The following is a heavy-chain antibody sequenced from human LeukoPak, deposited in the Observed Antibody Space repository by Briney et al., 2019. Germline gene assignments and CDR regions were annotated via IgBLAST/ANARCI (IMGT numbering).Heavy chain of an antibody. J-gene: IGHJ4*02. D-gene: IGHD2-21*02. V-gene: IGHV3-21*01. CDR3: ASRNHCGGDCYPDY. Sequence: GGSLRLSCAASGFTFSSYSMNWVRQAPGKGLEWVSSISSSSSYIYYADSVKGRFTISRDNAKNSLYLQMNSLRAEDTAVYYCASRNHCGGDCYPDYWGQGTLVTVSS. CDR2: ISSSSSYI. CDR1: GFTFSSYS.